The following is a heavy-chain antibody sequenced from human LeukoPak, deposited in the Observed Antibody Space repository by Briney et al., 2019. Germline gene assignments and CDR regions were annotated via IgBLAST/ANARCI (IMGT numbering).Heavy chain of an antibody. Sequence: ASVKVSCKTSGYTFTDYYLHWLRQAPGQGLEWMGWVNPKSGATNYAQRFQGRVTMTWQTSISTGNMELSSVRSDDTAVYYCARAYEYGWFDLWGQGNLVNVSS. CDR1: GYTFTDYY. CDR2: VNPKSGAT. CDR3: ARAYEYGWFDL. V-gene: IGHV1-2*02. D-gene: IGHD4/OR15-4a*01. J-gene: IGHJ5*02.